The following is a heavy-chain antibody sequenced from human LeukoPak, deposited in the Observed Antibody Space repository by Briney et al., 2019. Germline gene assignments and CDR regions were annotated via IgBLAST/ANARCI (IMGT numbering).Heavy chain of an antibody. D-gene: IGHD3-10*01. CDR3: ARDRYGSGTFDY. CDR2: IYTSGST. J-gene: IGHJ4*02. Sequence: SETLSLTCTVSGGSISSGSYYWSWIRQPAGKGLEWIGRIYTSGSTNYNPSLKSRVTMSVDTSKNQFSLKLSSVTAADTAVYYCARDRYGSGTFDYWGQGTLVTVSS. CDR1: GGSISSGSYY. V-gene: IGHV4-61*02.